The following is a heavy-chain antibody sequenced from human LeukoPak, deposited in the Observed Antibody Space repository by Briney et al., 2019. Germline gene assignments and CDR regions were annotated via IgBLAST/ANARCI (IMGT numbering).Heavy chain of an antibody. J-gene: IGHJ4*02. D-gene: IGHD4-17*01. CDR1: GFTVSDNY. CDR3: ARDGDYGDTYYFDY. Sequence: PGGSLRLSCAVSGFTVSDNYMSWVRQAPGKGLEWVSIIYSAGTTHYADSVKGRFTIPRDNSKNTLYLQMNSLRVEDTAVYYCARDGDYGDTYYFDYWGQGTLVTVSS. V-gene: IGHV3-66*01. CDR2: IYSAGTT.